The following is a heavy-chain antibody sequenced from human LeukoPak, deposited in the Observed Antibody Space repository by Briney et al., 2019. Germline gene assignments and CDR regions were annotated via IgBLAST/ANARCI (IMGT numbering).Heavy chain of an antibody. V-gene: IGHV1-18*01. Sequence: ASVKVSCKASAYTFTRYGIGWVRQAPGQGLEWMGWLSTDNGDTNYAQKFQGRVTMTTDTSTTTAHMELRSLTSDDTAIYYCARHGGIGPKRDYFDYWGPGTLVTVCS. J-gene: IGHJ4*02. CDR2: LSTDNGDT. CDR3: ARHGGIGPKRDYFDY. D-gene: IGHD3-16*01. CDR1: AYTFTRYG.